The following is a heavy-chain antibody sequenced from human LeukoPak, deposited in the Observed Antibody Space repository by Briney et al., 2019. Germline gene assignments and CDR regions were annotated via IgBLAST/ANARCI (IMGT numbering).Heavy chain of an antibody. CDR3: ARIRARKQYKSDFDY. J-gene: IGHJ4*02. D-gene: IGHD1-14*01. V-gene: IGHV4-59*12. CDR2: IYYSGST. CDR1: GGSISSYY. Sequence: KSSGTLSLTCTVSGGSISSYYWSWIRQPPVKGLEWIGYIYYSGSTNYNPSLKSRVTISVDTSKNQFSLKLSSVTAADTAVYYCARIRARKQYKSDFDYWGQGTLVTVSS.